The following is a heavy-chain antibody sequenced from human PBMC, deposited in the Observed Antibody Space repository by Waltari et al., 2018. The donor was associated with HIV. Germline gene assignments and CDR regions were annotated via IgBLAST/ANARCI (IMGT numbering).Heavy chain of an antibody. D-gene: IGHD3-10*01. J-gene: IGHJ3*02. Sequence: QVQLVESGGGVVQPGGSLRLSCAASGFTFSSYGMHWVRQAPGKGLEWVAFIRYDGSNKYYADSVKGRFTISRDNSKNTLYLQMNSLRAEDTAVYYCANWAVDRGDAFDIWGQGTMVTVSS. CDR1: GFTFSSYG. CDR2: IRYDGSNK. CDR3: ANWAVDRGDAFDI. V-gene: IGHV3-30*02.